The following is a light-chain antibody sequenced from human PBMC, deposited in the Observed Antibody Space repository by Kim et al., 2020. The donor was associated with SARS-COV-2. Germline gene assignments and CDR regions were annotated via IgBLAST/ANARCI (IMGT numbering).Light chain of an antibody. J-gene: IGLJ2*01. V-gene: IGLV2-11*01. Sequence: QSALTQPRSVSGSPGQSVTISCTGTSSDIGAYDFVSWYQQHPDKAPKLIIYDVTNRPSGVSDRLSGSKSGNTASLSISGLQTEDEADYHCCLELGDGVRIFGGGTQLTVL. CDR2: DVT. CDR1: SSDIGAYDF. CDR3: CLELGDGVRI.